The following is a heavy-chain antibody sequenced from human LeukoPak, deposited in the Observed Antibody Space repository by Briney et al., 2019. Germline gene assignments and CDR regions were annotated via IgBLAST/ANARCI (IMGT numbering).Heavy chain of an antibody. CDR3: ARGPSWSNFDY. J-gene: IGHJ4*02. Sequence: SETLSLTCAVSGYIISNSNWWGWIRQPPGKGLEWIGYIDYGGSTNYNPSLKSRVTISVDTSKNQFSLKLSSVTAADTAVYYCARGPSWSNFDYWGQGTLVTVSS. CDR1: GYIISNSNW. D-gene: IGHD6-13*01. CDR2: IDYGGST. V-gene: IGHV4-28*03.